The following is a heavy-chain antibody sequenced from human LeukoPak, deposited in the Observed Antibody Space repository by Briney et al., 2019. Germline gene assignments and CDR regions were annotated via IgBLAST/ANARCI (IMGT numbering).Heavy chain of an antibody. Sequence: SETLSLTCTVSGGSISSYYWSWIRQPAGKGLEWIGRIYTSGSTNYNPSLKSRVTISVDKSKNQFSLKLSSVTAADTAVYYGASWGAATTPGGRYYYYYYMDVWGKGTTVTVSS. D-gene: IGHD2-15*01. CDR1: GGSISSYY. V-gene: IGHV4-4*07. J-gene: IGHJ6*03. CDR3: ASWGAATTPGGRYYYYYYMDV. CDR2: IYTSGST.